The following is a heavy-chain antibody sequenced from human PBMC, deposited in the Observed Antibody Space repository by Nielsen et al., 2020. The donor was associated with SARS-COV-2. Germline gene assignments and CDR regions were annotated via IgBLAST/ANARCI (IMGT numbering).Heavy chain of an antibody. CDR3: ARGRLYSFGGVIARYFDY. J-gene: IGHJ4*02. V-gene: IGHV4-59*12. Sequence: ESLKISCTVSGGSISSYYWSWIRQPPGKGLEWIGYIYHSGSTYYNPSLKSRVTISVDRSKNQFSLKLSSVTAADTAVYYCARGRLYSFGGVIARYFDYWGQGTLVTVSS. CDR2: IYHSGST. D-gene: IGHD3-16*02. CDR1: GGSISSYY.